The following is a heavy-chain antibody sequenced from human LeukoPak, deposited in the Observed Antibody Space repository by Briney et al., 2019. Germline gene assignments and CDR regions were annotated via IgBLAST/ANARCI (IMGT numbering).Heavy chain of an antibody. CDR1: GFTFSSYS. J-gene: IGHJ3*02. CDR2: ISSSSSTI. D-gene: IGHD3-3*01. CDR3: AKSVLRFLEWLSADAFDI. Sequence: PGGSLRLSCAASGFTFSSYSMNWVRQAPGKGLEWVSYISSSSSTIYYADSVKGRFTISRDNAKNSLYLQMNSLRAEDTAVYYCAKSVLRFLEWLSADAFDIWGQGTMVTVSS. V-gene: IGHV3-48*01.